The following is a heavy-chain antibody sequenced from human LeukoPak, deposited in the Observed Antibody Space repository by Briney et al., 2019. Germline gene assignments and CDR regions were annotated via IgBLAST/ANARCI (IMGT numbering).Heavy chain of an antibody. J-gene: IGHJ5*02. CDR2: INHSGST. V-gene: IGHV4-34*01. Sequence: AQTLSLTCAVYGGSFTGYYWSWIRQPPGKGLEWIGEINHSGSTNDNPSLKSRVTISVDTSKDQFSLKLSSVTAADTAVYYCARGFASWFDPWGQGTLVTVSS. CDR3: ARGFASWFDP. CDR1: GGSFTGYY.